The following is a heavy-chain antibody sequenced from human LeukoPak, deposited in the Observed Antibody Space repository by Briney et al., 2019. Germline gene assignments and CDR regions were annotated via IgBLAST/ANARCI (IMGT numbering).Heavy chain of an antibody. CDR2: IYYSGST. V-gene: IGHV4-61*01. CDR1: GGSVSSGSYY. J-gene: IGHJ4*02. D-gene: IGHD4-17*01. Sequence: SETLSLTCTVSGGSVSSGSYYWSWIRQPPGKGLEWIGYIYYSGSTNYNPCLKSRVTISVDTSKNQFSLKLSSVTAADTAVYYCARIQGYGDYPDYWGQGTLVTVSS. CDR3: ARIQGYGDYPDY.